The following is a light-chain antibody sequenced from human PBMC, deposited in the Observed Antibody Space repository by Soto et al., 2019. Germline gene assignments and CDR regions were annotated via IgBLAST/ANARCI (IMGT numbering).Light chain of an antibody. CDR2: GAS. J-gene: IGKJ1*01. V-gene: IGKV3-15*01. CDR3: QHYNNGPR. Sequence: ETVMPQSPATLSVSPEEGATLSCRASQTINNNLAWYQQKPGQAPRLLIYGASRRATGVPARFSGSGSGTEFTLTISSLQSEDFAVYYCQHYNNGPRFGQGTKVDIK. CDR1: QTINNN.